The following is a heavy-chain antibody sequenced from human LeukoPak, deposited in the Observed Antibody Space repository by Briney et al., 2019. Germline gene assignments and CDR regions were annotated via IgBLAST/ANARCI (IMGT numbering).Heavy chain of an antibody. D-gene: IGHD6-6*01. V-gene: IGHV3-9*01. J-gene: IGHJ4*02. Sequence: PGGSLRLSCAASGFTFDDYAMHWVRQAPGKGLEWVSGISWNSGSIGYADSVKGRFTSSRDNAKNSLYLQMNSLRAEDTVLYYCAKDKAAEEYSSYDYWGQGTLVTVSS. CDR3: AKDKAAEEYSSYDY. CDR1: GFTFDDYA. CDR2: ISWNSGSI.